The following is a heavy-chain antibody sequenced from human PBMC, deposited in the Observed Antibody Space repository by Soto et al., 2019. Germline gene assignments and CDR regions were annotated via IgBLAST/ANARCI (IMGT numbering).Heavy chain of an antibody. CDR1: GFTFSSYG. J-gene: IGHJ3*02. V-gene: IGHV3-33*01. Sequence: QVQLVESGGGVVQPGRSLRLSCAASGFTFSSYGMHWVRQAPGKGLEWVAVIWYDGSNKYYADSVKGRFTISRDNSKNTLYLQMNSLSADDTAVYYCARVPLRFLEWSHPRDAFDIWGQGTMVTVSS. D-gene: IGHD3-3*01. CDR2: IWYDGSNK. CDR3: ARVPLRFLEWSHPRDAFDI.